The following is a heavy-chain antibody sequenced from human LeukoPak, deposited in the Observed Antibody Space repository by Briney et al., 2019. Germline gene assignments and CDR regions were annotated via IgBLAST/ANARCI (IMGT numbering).Heavy chain of an antibody. J-gene: IGHJ3*02. Sequence: GGSLRLSCAASGFTVSNNYIAWVRQAPGKGLEWVSVIHPGGSTYYADSVKGRFTFSRDNSKNTLYLQMTSLRAEDTAVYSCARSIQLDPWGAFDIWGQGTMVTVSS. CDR2: IHPGGST. CDR3: ARSIQLDPWGAFDI. D-gene: IGHD1-1*01. V-gene: IGHV3-53*01. CDR1: GFTVSNNY.